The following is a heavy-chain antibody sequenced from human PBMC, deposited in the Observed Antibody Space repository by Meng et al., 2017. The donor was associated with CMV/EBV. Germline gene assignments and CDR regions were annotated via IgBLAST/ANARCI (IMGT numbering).Heavy chain of an antibody. D-gene: IGHD2-2*01. V-gene: IGHV3-30*03. CDR3: ARDGGYCSSTSCAAEKGIY. CDR1: GFTFRNHW. Sequence: GESLKISCAASGFTFRNHWMSWVRQAPGKGLEWVAVISYDGSNKYYADSVKGRFTISRDNSKNTLYLQMNSLRAEDTAVYYCARDGGYCSSTSCAAEKGIYWGQGTLVTVSS. J-gene: IGHJ4*02. CDR2: ISYDGSNK.